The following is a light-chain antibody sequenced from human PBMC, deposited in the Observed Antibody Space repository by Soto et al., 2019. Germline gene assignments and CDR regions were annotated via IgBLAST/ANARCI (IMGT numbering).Light chain of an antibody. CDR1: QSVSSN. V-gene: IGKV3-20*01. CDR3: QQYGHSPWT. J-gene: IGKJ1*01. Sequence: ETVMTQSPATLSVSPGERATLSCRASQSVSSNLAWYQQKPGQAPRLLIYDASSRATGIPDRFSGSGSGTDFTLTISRLEPEDFAVYYCQQYGHSPWTFGQGTKVDI. CDR2: DAS.